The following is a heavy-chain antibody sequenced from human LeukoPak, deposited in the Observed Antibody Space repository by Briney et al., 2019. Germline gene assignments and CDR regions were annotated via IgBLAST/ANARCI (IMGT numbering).Heavy chain of an antibody. CDR2: ISGSGGST. J-gene: IGHJ4*02. CDR3: AKSPITGTTPTPRGDY. V-gene: IGHV3-23*01. CDR1: GFTFSSYA. D-gene: IGHD1-7*01. Sequence: GGSLRLSCAASGFTFSSYAMSWVRQAPGKGLEWVSAISGSGGSTYYADSVKGRFTISRDNSKNTLYLQMNSLRAEDTAVYYCAKSPITGTTPTPRGDYWGQGTLVTVSS.